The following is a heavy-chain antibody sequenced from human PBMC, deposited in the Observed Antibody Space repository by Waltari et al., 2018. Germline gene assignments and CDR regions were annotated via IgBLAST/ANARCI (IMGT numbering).Heavy chain of an antibody. Sequence: EVQLVESGGGLVKPGGSLRLSCAASGFTFSSYSMNWVRQAPGKGLEWVSSISSSSSYIDYADSVKGRFTSSRDNAKNSLYLQMNSLRAEDTAVYYCARTRSGFEGDYWGQGTLVTVSS. J-gene: IGHJ4*02. CDR3: ARTRSGFEGDY. CDR1: GFTFSSYS. V-gene: IGHV3-21*01. CDR2: ISSSSSYI. D-gene: IGHD6-19*01.